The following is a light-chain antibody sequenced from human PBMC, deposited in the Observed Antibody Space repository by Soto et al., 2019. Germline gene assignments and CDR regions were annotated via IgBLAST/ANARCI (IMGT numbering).Light chain of an antibody. CDR3: AAWDDSLNGVV. CDR1: SSNIGSNI. Sequence: QSVLTQPPSASGTPGQRVTISCSGSSSNIGSNIVNWYQQFPGTAPKLLIYSNNQRPSGVPDRFSGSKSGTSASLAISGLQSEDEAGYYCAAWDDSLNGVVFGGGTKLTVL. CDR2: SNN. V-gene: IGLV1-44*01. J-gene: IGLJ2*01.